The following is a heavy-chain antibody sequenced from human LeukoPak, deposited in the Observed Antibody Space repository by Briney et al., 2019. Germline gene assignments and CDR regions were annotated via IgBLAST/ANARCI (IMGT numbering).Heavy chain of an antibody. CDR3: ARTERIAVAGTSDY. J-gene: IGHJ4*02. CDR1: GYTFTGYY. CDR2: INPNSGGT. D-gene: IGHD6-19*01. Sequence: ASVKVSCKASGYTFTGYYMHWVRQAPGQGLEWMGWINPNSGGTNYAQKFRGRVTMTRDTSISTAYMELSRLRSDDTAVYYCARTERIAVAGTSDYWGQGTLVTVSS. V-gene: IGHV1-2*02.